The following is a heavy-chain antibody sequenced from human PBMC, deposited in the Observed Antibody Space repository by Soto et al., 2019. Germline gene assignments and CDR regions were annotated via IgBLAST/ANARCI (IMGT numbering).Heavy chain of an antibody. CDR2: XDXXXGXT. V-gene: IGHV1-24*01. D-gene: IGHD1-26*01. CDR1: GYTLTELS. Sequence: GASVKVSCKVSGYTLTELSMHLVRQAPGKGLEWMXGXDXXXGXTXXXQXXQXRVTMTEDTSTDTAYMELRSLRSEDTAVYYCATWSYETKPNWFDPWGQGTLVTVSS. CDR3: ATWSYETKPNWFDP. J-gene: IGHJ5*02.